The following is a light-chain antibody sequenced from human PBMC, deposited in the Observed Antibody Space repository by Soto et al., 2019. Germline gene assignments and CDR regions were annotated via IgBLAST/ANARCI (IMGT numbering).Light chain of an antibody. V-gene: IGLV1-40*01. CDR2: GDS. Sequence: QSVRTQPPSVSGAPGQRVTSSCTGSSSNIGAGYNVHWYQQVPGTAPKLLIYGDSNRPSGVPDRFSGSKSGTSASLAITGLQAEDEADYYCQSYDSSLSGWLFGGETKLTVL. CDR3: QSYDSSLSGWL. CDR1: SSNIGAGYN. J-gene: IGLJ3*02.